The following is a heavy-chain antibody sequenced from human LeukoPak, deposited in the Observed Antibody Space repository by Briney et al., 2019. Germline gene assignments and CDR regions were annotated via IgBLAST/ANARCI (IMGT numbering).Heavy chain of an antibody. CDR2: IKQDRSEK. D-gene: IGHD3-10*01. V-gene: IGHV3-7*03. J-gene: IGHJ4*02. CDR1: GFTFTNYW. Sequence: GGSLRLSCAASGFTFTNYWMSWVRQAPGKGLELVANIKQDRSEKYYVDSVKGRFTISRDNAKNSLFLQMNSLRAEDTAVYYCAREGGAMVRGVSSYYFDYWGQGTLVTVSS. CDR3: AREGGAMVRGVSSYYFDY.